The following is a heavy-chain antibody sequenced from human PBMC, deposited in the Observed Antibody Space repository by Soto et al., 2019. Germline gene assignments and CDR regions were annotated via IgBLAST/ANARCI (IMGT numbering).Heavy chain of an antibody. Sequence: GESLKISCKGSGYSFTSYWIGWVRQMPGKXLEWMGIIYPGDSDTRYSPSFQGQVTISADKSISTAYLQWSSLKASDTAMYYCARQETDYGDYGYYYYGMDVWGQGTTVTVFS. J-gene: IGHJ6*02. CDR2: IYPGDSDT. V-gene: IGHV5-51*01. D-gene: IGHD4-17*01. CDR3: ARQETDYGDYGYYYYGMDV. CDR1: GYSFTSYW.